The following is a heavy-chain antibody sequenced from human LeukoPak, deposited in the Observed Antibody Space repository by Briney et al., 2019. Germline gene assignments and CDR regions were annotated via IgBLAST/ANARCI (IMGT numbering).Heavy chain of an antibody. V-gene: IGHV3-30*02. D-gene: IGHD3-3*01. CDR1: GFTFSSYG. CDR2: IRYDGSNK. Sequence: GGSLRLSCAASGFTFSSYGMHWVRQAPGKGLEWVAFIRYDGSNKYYADSVKGRFTISGDNSKDRLYLQMNSLRAEDTAVYYCAKDGGGGYDFWSGYYRNTYYFDYWGQGTLVTVSS. J-gene: IGHJ4*02. CDR3: AKDGGGGYDFWSGYYRNTYYFDY.